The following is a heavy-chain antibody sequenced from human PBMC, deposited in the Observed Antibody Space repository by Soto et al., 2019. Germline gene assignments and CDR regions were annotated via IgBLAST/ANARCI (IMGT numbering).Heavy chain of an antibody. J-gene: IGHJ4*02. CDR3: ASETSSGTSDY. V-gene: IGHV3-7*03. D-gene: IGHD1-26*01. Sequence: GSLRLSCAASEFTFSSYWMSWVRQAPGKGLEWVANIKQDGSERYYVDSVKGRFTISRDNAKNSLFLQMNSLRADDTAVYYCASETSSGTSDYWGQGTLVTVSS. CDR2: IKQDGSER. CDR1: EFTFSSYW.